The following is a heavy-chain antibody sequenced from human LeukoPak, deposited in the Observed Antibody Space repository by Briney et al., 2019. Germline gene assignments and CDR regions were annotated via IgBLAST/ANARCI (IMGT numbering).Heavy chain of an antibody. D-gene: IGHD2-21*02. V-gene: IGHV4-4*07. Sequence: PSETLSLTCTVSGGSISSYYWSWIRQPAGKGLEWIGHIYTSGSTNYNPSLKSRVTMSVDTSKNQFSLKLSSVTAADTAVYYCARNSYCGGDCYSEDYWGQGTLVTVSS. CDR3: ARNSYCGGDCYSEDY. CDR2: IYTSGST. CDR1: GGSISSYY. J-gene: IGHJ4*02.